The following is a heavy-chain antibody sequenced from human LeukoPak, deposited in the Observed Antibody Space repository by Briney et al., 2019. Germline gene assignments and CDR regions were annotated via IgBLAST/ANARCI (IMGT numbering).Heavy chain of an antibody. V-gene: IGHV3-30*18. Sequence: GGSLRLSCAASGFTFSSYGMHWVRQVPGKGLEWVAVISHDGNNEHYADSVKGRFTISRDNSKNTLNLQMNSLRAEDTAVYYCVKVCIVATITGGDYWGQGTLVTVSS. CDR2: ISHDGNNE. D-gene: IGHD5-12*01. CDR1: GFTFSSYG. J-gene: IGHJ4*02. CDR3: VKVCIVATITGGDY.